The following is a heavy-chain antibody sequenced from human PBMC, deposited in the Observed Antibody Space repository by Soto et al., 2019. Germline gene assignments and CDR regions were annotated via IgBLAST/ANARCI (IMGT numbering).Heavy chain of an antibody. J-gene: IGHJ6*02. CDR1: GYTFTSYA. CDR2: INAGNGNT. Sequence: ASVKVSCKASGYTFTSYAMHWVRQAPGQRLEWIGWINAGNGNTKYSQKFQGRVTITRDTSASTAFMELNNLRSDDTAVYYCARGYCRGGICYYFYYGMDVWGQGTTVTVSS. V-gene: IGHV1-3*01. CDR3: ARGYCRGGICYYFYYGMDV. D-gene: IGHD2-15*01.